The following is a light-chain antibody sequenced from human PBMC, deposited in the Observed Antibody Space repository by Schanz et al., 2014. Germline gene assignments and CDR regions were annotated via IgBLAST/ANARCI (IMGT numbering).Light chain of an antibody. CDR2: KAS. CDR1: QTISVW. Sequence: DIQMTQSPATLSASVGDRVSITCRANQTISVWLAWIQLKPGKAPKSLIHKASSLESGVPSRFSGSGSATEFTLTINSLQPDDFATYYCQKYNSAPPLTFGGGTKVEIK. CDR3: QKYNSAPPLT. J-gene: IGKJ4*01. V-gene: IGKV1-5*03.